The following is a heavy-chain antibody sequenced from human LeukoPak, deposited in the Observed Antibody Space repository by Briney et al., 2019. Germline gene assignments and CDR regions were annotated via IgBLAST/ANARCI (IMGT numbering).Heavy chain of an antibody. CDR1: GGTFSNYA. D-gene: IGHD3-9*01. CDR2: IIPIFDTA. J-gene: IGHJ4*02. Sequence: SVKVSCKASGGTFSNYAISWVRQAPGQGLEWMGGIIPIFDTADYAQKFQGRLTITADDSTSTAYIELSSLRAEDTAVYYCARDLVGSHTSYSSGAWDYWGQGTLVTVSS. CDR3: ARDLVGSHTSYSSGAWDY. V-gene: IGHV1-69*13.